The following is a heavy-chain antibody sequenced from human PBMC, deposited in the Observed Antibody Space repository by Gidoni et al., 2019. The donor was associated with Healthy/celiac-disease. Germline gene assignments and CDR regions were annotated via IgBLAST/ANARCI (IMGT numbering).Heavy chain of an antibody. J-gene: IGHJ4*02. CDR1: GFSLSNARMG. CDR3: ARTPEYSSSSLDFDY. CDR2: IFSNDEK. Sequence: QVTLKESGPVLMKPTETLTLTCTVSGFSLSNARMGVSWIRQHPGKALEWLAHIFSNDEKSYSTSLKSRLTISKDTSKSQVVLTMTTMDPVDTATYYCARTPEYSSSSLDFDYWGQGTLVTVSS. V-gene: IGHV2-26*01. D-gene: IGHD6-6*01.